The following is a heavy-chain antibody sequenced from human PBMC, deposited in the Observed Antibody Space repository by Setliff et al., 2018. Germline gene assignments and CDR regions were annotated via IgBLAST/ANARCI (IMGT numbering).Heavy chain of an antibody. V-gene: IGHV1-69*05. CDR3: ARSPALLGIVYLDP. Sequence: SVKVSCKASGGTFSNYDISWVQQAPGQGLEWMGGIIPIFGTTNYAQRFQGRVTITTDESTSTAYMELNSLTSEDTAVYYCARSPALLGIVYLDPWGQGTLVTVSS. D-gene: IGHD2-15*01. CDR1: GGTFSNYD. CDR2: IIPIFGTT. J-gene: IGHJ5*02.